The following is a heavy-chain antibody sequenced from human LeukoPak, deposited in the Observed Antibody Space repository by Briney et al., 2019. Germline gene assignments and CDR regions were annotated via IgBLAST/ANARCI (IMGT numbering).Heavy chain of an antibody. CDR3: ARGKGGPFKY. J-gene: IGHJ4*02. Sequence: GGSLRLSCAASGFTFRRYAMHWVRQAPGKGLEWVAALSFDETYKFYADSVKGRFIISGDNSNNTLSLEMNSLRTEDTAVYFCARGKGGPFKYWGQGTLVTVSS. V-gene: IGHV3-30*01. CDR2: LSFDETYK. D-gene: IGHD2-15*01. CDR1: GFTFRRYA.